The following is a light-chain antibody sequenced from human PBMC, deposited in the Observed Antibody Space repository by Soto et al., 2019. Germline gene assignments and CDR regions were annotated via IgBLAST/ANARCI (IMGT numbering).Light chain of an antibody. V-gene: IGKV3-20*01. J-gene: IGKJ1*01. CDR2: GAS. CDR1: QSVSSSY. CDR3: KQYGSSPWT. Sequence: EIVLTQSPGTLSLSPGERATLSCRASQSVSSSYLAWYQQKPGQAPRLLIYGASSRATGIQDRFSGSGSGTDFTLTIRRLEPEDFAVYYCKQYGSSPWTFGQGTKVDNK.